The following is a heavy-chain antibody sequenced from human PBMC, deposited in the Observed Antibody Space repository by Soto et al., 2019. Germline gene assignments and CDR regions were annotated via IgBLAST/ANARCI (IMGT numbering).Heavy chain of an antibody. V-gene: IGHV3-11*01. D-gene: IGHD1-1*01. CDR2: ISSGGAVS. CDR1: GFVFSDYY. CDR3: ARRLTGRTTGDWFDP. J-gene: IGHJ5*02. Sequence: VQLVESGGGLVKPGGSLRLSCAASGFVFSDYYMTWIRQAPGKGLEWISDISSGGAVSNFADSVRGRFTISRDNTNNSLYLQMNKLRAEDTAIYYCARRLTGRTTGDWFDPWGQGTLVTVSS.